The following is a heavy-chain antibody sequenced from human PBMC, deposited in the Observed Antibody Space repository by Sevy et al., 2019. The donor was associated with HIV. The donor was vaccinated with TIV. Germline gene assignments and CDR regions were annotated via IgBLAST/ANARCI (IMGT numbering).Heavy chain of an antibody. CDR3: AAEDMTTFGGHLRVFDI. J-gene: IGHJ3*02. CDR2: IVVGSDVT. V-gene: IGHV1-58*01. CDR1: GFTFSSSA. Sequence: ASVKVSCKTSGFTFSSSAVQWVRQVRGQRLEWIGWIVVGSDVTNYAQNFQERVTISRDVSTKTVYMDLTSLSSEDTAVYYCAAEDMTTFGGHLRVFDIWGQGTMVTVSS. D-gene: IGHD3-16*01.